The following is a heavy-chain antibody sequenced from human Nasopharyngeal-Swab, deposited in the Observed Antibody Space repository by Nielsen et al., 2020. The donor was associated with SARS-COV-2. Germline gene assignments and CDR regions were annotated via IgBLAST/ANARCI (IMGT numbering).Heavy chain of an antibody. Sequence: WVRQAPGQGLEWKGWMNPNSGNTGYAQKFQGRVTMTRNTSISTAYMELSSLRSEDTAVYYCARDWTKFDPWGQGTLVTVSS. CDR3: ARDWTKFDP. D-gene: IGHD2-8*01. V-gene: IGHV1-8*01. J-gene: IGHJ5*02. CDR2: MNPNSGNT.